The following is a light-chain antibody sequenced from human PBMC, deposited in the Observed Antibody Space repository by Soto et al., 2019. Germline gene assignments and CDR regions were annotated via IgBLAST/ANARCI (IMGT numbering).Light chain of an antibody. V-gene: IGKV3-20*01. CDR3: QHYGSSLWT. J-gene: IGKJ1*01. Sequence: EIVLKQSPGTLSLSPGERATLSCRASQSVSSSYLAWYQQKPGQAPRLLMYVISRRATGVPDRFSGSGSGTDFTLTITRLEPEDFAVYYCQHYGSSLWTFGQGTKVDI. CDR1: QSVSSSY. CDR2: VIS.